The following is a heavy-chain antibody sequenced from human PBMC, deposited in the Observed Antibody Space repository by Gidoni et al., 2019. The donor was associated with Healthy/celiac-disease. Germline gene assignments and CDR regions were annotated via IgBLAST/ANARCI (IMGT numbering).Heavy chain of an antibody. D-gene: IGHD3-22*01. CDR2: ISSSGSTI. V-gene: IGHV3-11*01. J-gene: IGHJ4*02. CDR3: ASGVSYYDSSGYDFR. Sequence: QVQLVESGGGLVKPGGFLQLPCAAPAFTFSDYYMSWFRQAQGKGLEWVSYISSSGSTIYYADSVKGRLTISRDNAKNSLYQQMNSLRAEDTAVYYCASGVSYYDSSGYDFRWGRGTLVTVSS. CDR1: AFTFSDYY.